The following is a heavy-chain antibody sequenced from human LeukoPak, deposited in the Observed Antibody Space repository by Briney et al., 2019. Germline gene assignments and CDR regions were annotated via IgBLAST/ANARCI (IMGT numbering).Heavy chain of an antibody. CDR1: GFTFNRHA. V-gene: IGHV3-64*01. CDR3: ARVSRSIASYGTDV. J-gene: IGHJ6*02. Sequence: PGRSLRLSCVASGFTFNRHAMHWVRQAPGKGLEYVSAISANGGSTYYAKSMKGRFTISRDNSKNTLYLQMGSLRAEDMAVYYCARVSRSIASYGTDVWGQGTTVTVSS. CDR2: ISANGGST.